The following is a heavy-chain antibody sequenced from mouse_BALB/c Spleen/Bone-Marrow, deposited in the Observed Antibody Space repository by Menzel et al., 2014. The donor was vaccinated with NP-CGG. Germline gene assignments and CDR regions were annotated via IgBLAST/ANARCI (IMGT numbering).Heavy chain of an antibody. J-gene: IGHJ4*01. Sequence: EVQLQQSGAELVKPGASVKLSCTASGFNIKDTHMHWVKQRPEQGLEWIGRIDPANGNTKYDPKFQGKATITADTSSNTAYLQLSSLTSEDTAVYYCAGGWLSSYAMDYWGQGTSVTVSS. D-gene: IGHD1-1*02. CDR3: AGGWLSSYAMDY. CDR1: GFNIKDTH. V-gene: IGHV14-3*02. CDR2: IDPANGNT.